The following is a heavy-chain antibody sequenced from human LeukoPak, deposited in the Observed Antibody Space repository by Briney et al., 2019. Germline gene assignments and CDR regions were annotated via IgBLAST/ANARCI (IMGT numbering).Heavy chain of an antibody. CDR1: GFTFSTFG. V-gene: IGHV3-30*02. CDR2: IQYDDSIE. D-gene: IGHD3-10*01. J-gene: IGHJ4*01. Sequence: PGGSLRLSCAASGFTFSTFGMNRVRQAPDKGLEWVAFIQYDDSIEYYADSVKGRFTISRDNSKNTLYLQMNSLRGDDTAVYYCAKDQGVVGSYDYWGHGTLVTVSS. CDR3: AKDQGVVGSYDY.